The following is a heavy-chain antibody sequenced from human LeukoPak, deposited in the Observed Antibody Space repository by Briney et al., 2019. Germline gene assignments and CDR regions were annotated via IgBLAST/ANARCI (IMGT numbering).Heavy chain of an antibody. CDR3: ARRPLGSGPYNWFDP. CDR1: GGSISSYF. V-gene: IGHV4-59*08. J-gene: IGHJ5*02. Sequence: PSETLSLTCSVSGGSISSYFWSWIRQPPGKGLEWIGYIYYTGSTNFNPSLESRVTMSLDTSKNQFSLKLRSVTAADTAVYYCARRPLGSGPYNWFDPWGQGTLVTVSS. CDR2: IYYTGST. D-gene: IGHD6-19*01.